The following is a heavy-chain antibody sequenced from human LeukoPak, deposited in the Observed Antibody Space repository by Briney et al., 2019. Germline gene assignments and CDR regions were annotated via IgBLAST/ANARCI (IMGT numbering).Heavy chain of an antibody. D-gene: IGHD2-2*01. CDR3: TRIPADQTFFDF. Sequence: GGSLRLSCAASGFTLNKYWMHWVRQAPGKGLVWVSRINIDGSSISHADSVRGRFTISRDNAKNTLYLQMNNLRAEDTAVYYCTRIPADQTFFDFWGQGTLVTVSS. V-gene: IGHV3-74*01. CDR1: GFTLNKYW. CDR2: INIDGSSI. J-gene: IGHJ4*02.